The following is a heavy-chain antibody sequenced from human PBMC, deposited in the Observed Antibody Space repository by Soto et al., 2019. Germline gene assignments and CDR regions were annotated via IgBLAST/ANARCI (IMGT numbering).Heavy chain of an antibody. V-gene: IGHV5-51*01. J-gene: IGHJ1*01. CDR1: GYSFTSYW. D-gene: IGHD6-13*01. Sequence: GESLKISCKGSGYSFTSYWIGWVRQMPGKGLEWMGIIYPGDSDTRYSPSFQGQVTISADKSISTAYLQWSSLKASDTAMYYCARHRASPGIAAAGTAEYFQHWGQGTLVTVSS. CDR3: ARHRASPGIAAAGTAEYFQH. CDR2: IYPGDSDT.